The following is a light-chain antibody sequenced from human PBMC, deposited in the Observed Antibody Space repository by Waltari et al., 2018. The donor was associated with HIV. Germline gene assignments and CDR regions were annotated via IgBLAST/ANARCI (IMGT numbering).Light chain of an antibody. CDR2: EDN. V-gene: IGLV6-57*04. Sequence: NFMLTQPHSVSESPVKTVTISCTRTTGSIATFYVHWYQQRPGSAPTTVIYEDNQRPSGVPYRFSGSKSGNAASLTVSVLQAEDEADYYCSSYAGSHSLLFGGGTRLTVL. CDR1: TGSIATFY. CDR3: SSYAGSHSLL. J-gene: IGLJ3*02.